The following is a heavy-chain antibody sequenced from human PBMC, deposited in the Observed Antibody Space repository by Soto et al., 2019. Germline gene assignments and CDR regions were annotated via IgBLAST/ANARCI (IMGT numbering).Heavy chain of an antibody. CDR3: AINHPANGYSYGYRTSYYYGMDV. V-gene: IGHV1-2*02. CDR2: INPNSGGT. J-gene: IGHJ6*02. CDR1: GGTFSSYA. D-gene: IGHD5-18*01. Sequence: ASVKVSCKASGGTFSSYAISWVRQAPGQGLEWMGWINPNSGGTNYAQKFQGRVTMTRDTSISTAYMELSRLRSDDTAVYYCAINHPANGYSYGYRTSYYYGMDVWGQGTTVTVSS.